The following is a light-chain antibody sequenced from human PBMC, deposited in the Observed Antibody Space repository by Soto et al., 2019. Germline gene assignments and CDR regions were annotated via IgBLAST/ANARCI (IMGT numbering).Light chain of an antibody. V-gene: IGKV3-20*01. CDR1: QRITNSY. CDR3: QQYHNWPPLT. Sequence: EIVLTQSPCTLSMSQGERADLSYRASQRITNSYLAWYQQKPGQAPRLLLYDASSRATGIPDRVSGSGSGTDFTLTISSLEAEDFAVYYCQQYHNWPPLTFGGGTKVDI. J-gene: IGKJ4*01. CDR2: DAS.